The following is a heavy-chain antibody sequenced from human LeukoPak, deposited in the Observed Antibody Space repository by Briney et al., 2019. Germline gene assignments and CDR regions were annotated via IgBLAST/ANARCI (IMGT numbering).Heavy chain of an antibody. CDR2: ISSSGSTI. J-gene: IGHJ4*02. V-gene: IGHV3-48*04. Sequence: GGSLRLSCAASGFTFSSYSMNWVRQAPGKGLEWVSYISSSGSTIYYADSVKGRFTISRDNAKNSLYLQMNSLRAEDTAVYYCARGPSGGNNLWVDYWGQGTLVTVSS. D-gene: IGHD1-20*01. CDR3: ARGPSGGNNLWVDY. CDR1: GFTFSSYS.